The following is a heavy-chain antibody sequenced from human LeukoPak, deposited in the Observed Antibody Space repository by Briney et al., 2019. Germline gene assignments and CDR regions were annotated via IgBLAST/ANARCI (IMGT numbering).Heavy chain of an antibody. CDR2: ISHDGTIE. CDR3: AKDLRPDGVDNFDH. D-gene: IGHD2-8*01. Sequence: GGSLRLSCVASGFIFSSCAMYWVRQAPGKGLEWVAVISHDGTIEYYTDSVKGRFTISRDNSKNRLYLQMNSLRVEDTAIYYCAKDLRPDGVDNFDHWGQGILVTVSS. J-gene: IGHJ4*02. V-gene: IGHV3-30*04. CDR1: GFIFSSCA.